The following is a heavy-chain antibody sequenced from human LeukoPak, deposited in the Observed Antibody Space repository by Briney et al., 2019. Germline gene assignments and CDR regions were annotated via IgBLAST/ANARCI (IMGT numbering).Heavy chain of an antibody. Sequence: SETLSLTCTVSGGSISSYYRGWIRQPPGKGLEWSGYIYYSGSTNYNPSLKSRVTISVDTSKNQFSLKLSSVTAADTAVYYCARSASLEWLSSYYYYMDVWGKGTTVTVSS. CDR2: IYYSGST. CDR3: ARSASLEWLSSYYYYMDV. CDR1: GGSISSYY. J-gene: IGHJ6*03. D-gene: IGHD3-3*01. V-gene: IGHV4-59*01.